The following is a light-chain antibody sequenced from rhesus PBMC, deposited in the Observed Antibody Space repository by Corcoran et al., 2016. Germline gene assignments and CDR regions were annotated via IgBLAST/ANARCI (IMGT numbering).Light chain of an antibody. CDR1: QDITND. J-gene: IGKJ1*01. CDR3: QHYYNTPWT. V-gene: IGKV1-33*02. Sequence: DIQMTQSPSSLSASVGDRVTITCRASQDITNDVAWYQQKPGKTPEVLIYGASSLQSGTPSRFSGSGSGTYFPLTINSLQSEDLATYYCQHYYNTPWTFGQGTKVEIK. CDR2: GAS.